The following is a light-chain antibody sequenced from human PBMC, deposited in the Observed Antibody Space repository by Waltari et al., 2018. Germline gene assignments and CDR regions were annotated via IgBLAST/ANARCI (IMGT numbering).Light chain of an antibody. CDR2: VNSDGSH. V-gene: IGLV4-69*01. CDR3: QTWGTGIQV. Sequence: QLVLTQSPSASASLGASVNLTCTLSSGHRSYAIAWHQQQPEKGPRFLMKVNSDGSHTKGDGCPDRFSGSSSGAERYLTISGLQSEDEADYYCQTWGTGIQVFGGGTKLSV. CDR1: SGHRSYA. J-gene: IGLJ3*02.